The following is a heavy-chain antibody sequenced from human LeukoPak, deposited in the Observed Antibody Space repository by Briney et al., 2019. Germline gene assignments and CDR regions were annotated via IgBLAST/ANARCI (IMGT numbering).Heavy chain of an antibody. V-gene: IGHV3-49*04. CDR3: FRARTGTWLDP. D-gene: IGHD6-6*01. CDR1: GFTFADFA. CDR2: IRSKDYGGTT. J-gene: IGHJ5*02. Sequence: GRSLRLSCTASGFTFADFAMAWVRQAPGKGLEWVGFIRSKDYGGTTEYAASVKGRITISRDDSKNIAYLQMNSLKTEDTAVCYCFRARTGTWLDPWGQGTLVSVSS.